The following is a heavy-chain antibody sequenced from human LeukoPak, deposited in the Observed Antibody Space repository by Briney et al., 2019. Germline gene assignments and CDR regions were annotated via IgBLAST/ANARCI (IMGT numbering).Heavy chain of an antibody. Sequence: ASVKVSCKASGYTFTSYDINWVRQATGQGLEWMGWMNPNSGNTGYAQKFQGRVTMTRNTSISTAYMELSSLRSEDTAVYYCWYYGSSGYYQNDYWGQGTLVTVSS. CDR3: WYYGSSGYYQNDY. J-gene: IGHJ4*02. CDR1: GYTFTSYD. CDR2: MNPNSGNT. V-gene: IGHV1-8*01. D-gene: IGHD3-22*01.